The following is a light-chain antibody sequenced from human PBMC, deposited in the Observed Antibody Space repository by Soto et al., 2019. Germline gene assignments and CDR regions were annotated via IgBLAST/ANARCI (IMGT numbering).Light chain of an antibody. Sequence: DIQMTQSPSTLSASVGDRVTITCRASQSISSWLAWYQQKPGKAPKILIYDASSLESGVPSRFSGSGSRTEFTLTISSLQPDDFATYYCQQYNSYSPLTFGQGTKVEIK. CDR2: DAS. CDR1: QSISSW. CDR3: QQYNSYSPLT. J-gene: IGKJ1*01. V-gene: IGKV1-5*01.